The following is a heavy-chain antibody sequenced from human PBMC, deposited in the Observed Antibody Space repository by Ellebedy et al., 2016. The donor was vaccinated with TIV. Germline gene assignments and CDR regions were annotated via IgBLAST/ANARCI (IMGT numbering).Heavy chain of an antibody. CDR1: GFTFSSYS. Sequence: GESLKISXAASGFTFSSYSMNWVRQAPGKGLEWVSTISGSGGSTYYADSVKGRFTISRDNSKNTLYLQMNSLRAEDTAVYYCAKDLKIFDVWGKGTTVTVSS. CDR3: AKDLKIFDV. J-gene: IGHJ6*04. V-gene: IGHV3-23*01. D-gene: IGHD3-3*01. CDR2: ISGSGGST.